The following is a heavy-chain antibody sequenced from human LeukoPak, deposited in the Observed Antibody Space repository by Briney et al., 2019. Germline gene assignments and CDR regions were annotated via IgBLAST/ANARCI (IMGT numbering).Heavy chain of an antibody. V-gene: IGHV4-39*01. CDR3: ARRSTVAGRGRFDP. Sequence: SETLSLTCTVSGGFIRSSSYYWVRIRQPPGKGLEWIGSVHYSGSTYDNPSLKSRVTISVDTSKNQFSLKLISVTAADTAVYYCARRSTVAGRGRFDPWGQGTLVTVSS. CDR2: VHYSGST. D-gene: IGHD6-19*01. CDR1: GGFIRSSSYY. J-gene: IGHJ5*02.